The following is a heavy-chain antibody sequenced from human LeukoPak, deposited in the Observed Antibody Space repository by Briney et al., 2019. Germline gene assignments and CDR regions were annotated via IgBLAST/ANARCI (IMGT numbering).Heavy chain of an antibody. D-gene: IGHD3-22*01. V-gene: IGHV3-21*01. J-gene: IGHJ4*02. Sequence: PGGSLRLSCEASGFTFSTYTVNWVRQAPGKGLEWVSSIASDTTYMKYADSVKGRFSVSRSNATVFLEMKSLRADDTAVYFCARDYYDSSASATFDYWGRGTLVTVSS. CDR3: ARDYYDSSASATFDY. CDR2: IASDTTYM. CDR1: GFTFSTYT.